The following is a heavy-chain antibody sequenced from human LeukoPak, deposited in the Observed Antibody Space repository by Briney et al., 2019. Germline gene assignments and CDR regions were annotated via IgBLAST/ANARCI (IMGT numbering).Heavy chain of an antibody. J-gene: IGHJ4*02. CDR1: GGSISSGGYY. Sequence: SQTLSLTCTVSGGSISSGGYYWSWIRQHPGKGLEWIGYIYYSGGTYYNPSLKSRVTISVDTSKNQFSLKLSSVTAADTAVYYCARHHDYGFQPDYWGQGTLVTVSS. V-gene: IGHV4-31*03. D-gene: IGHD4-17*01. CDR2: IYYSGGT. CDR3: ARHHDYGFQPDY.